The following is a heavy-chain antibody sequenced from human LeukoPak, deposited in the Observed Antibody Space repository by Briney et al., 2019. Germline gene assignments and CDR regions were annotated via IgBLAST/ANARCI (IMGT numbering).Heavy chain of an antibody. J-gene: IGHJ4*02. CDR3: AKGPFPGYYDSSGYYNY. CDR1: GFTFSDYW. Sequence: GGSLRLSCAASGFTFSDYWIHWVRQAPGKGLVWVSRINTDGSITNYADSVKGRFSISRDNAKNTLYLQMSSLRAEDTAVYYCAKGPFPGYYDSSGYYNYWGQGTLVTVSS. CDR2: INTDGSIT. D-gene: IGHD3-22*01. V-gene: IGHV3-74*01.